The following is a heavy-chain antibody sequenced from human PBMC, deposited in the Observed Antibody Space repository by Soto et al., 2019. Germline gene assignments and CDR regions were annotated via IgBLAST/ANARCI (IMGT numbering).Heavy chain of an antibody. Sequence: PSETLSLTCTASGGSVSPFYWSWVRQPPGKGLEWIGYLYYSGNTNYNPSLKSRVTISVDASKNQVSLRLTSVTAADTAVYYCARVGGVAARTFDYWGQGTVVNVSS. CDR1: GGSVSPFY. V-gene: IGHV4-59*02. CDR3: ARVGGVAARTFDY. CDR2: LYYSGNT. D-gene: IGHD2-15*01. J-gene: IGHJ4*02.